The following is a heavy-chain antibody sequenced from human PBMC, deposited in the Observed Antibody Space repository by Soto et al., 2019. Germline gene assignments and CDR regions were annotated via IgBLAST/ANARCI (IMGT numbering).Heavy chain of an antibody. D-gene: IGHD3-10*01. Sequence: ASVEFSCKASGYTFTSYGISWVRQAPGQGLEGMGWISAYNGNTNYAQKLQGRVTMTTDTSTSTAYMELRSLRSDDTAVYYCARNPITWMVRGVIIVGYYYYGMDVWGQGTTVTVSS. CDR2: ISAYNGNT. J-gene: IGHJ6*02. CDR3: ARNPITWMVRGVIIVGYYYYGMDV. V-gene: IGHV1-18*04. CDR1: GYTFTSYG.